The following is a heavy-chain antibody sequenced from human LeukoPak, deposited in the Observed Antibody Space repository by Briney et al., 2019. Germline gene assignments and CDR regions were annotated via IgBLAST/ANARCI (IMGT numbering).Heavy chain of an antibody. CDR2: ISYDGSNK. Sequence: GGSLRLSCAASGFTFSSHAMHWVRQAPGKGLEWVAVISYDGSNKYYADSVKGRFTISRDNSKNTLYLQMNSLRAEDTAVYYCARDSEAYYDSSGYSDYWGQGTLVTVSS. CDR1: GFTFSSHA. J-gene: IGHJ4*02. V-gene: IGHV3-30-3*01. D-gene: IGHD3-22*01. CDR3: ARDSEAYYDSSGYSDY.